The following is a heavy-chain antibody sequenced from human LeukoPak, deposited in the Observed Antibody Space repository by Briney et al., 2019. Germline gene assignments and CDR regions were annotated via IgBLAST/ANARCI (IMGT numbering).Heavy chain of an antibody. V-gene: IGHV3-23*01. CDR2: ISGSRPTT. D-gene: IGHD3-9*01. Sequence: PGGSLRLSCAASGFTFSTYAMHWVRLAPGKGLEWVSTISGSRPTTLYADSVKGRFTISRDNAKNSLYLQMNSLRAEDTAVYYCARYDILTGYYSDYWGQGTLVTVSS. CDR1: GFTFSTYA. CDR3: ARYDILTGYYSDY. J-gene: IGHJ4*02.